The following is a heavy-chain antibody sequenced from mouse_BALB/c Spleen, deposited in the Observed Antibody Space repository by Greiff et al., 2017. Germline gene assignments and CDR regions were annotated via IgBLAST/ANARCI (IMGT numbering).Heavy chain of an antibody. J-gene: IGHJ1*01. CDR3: AAYYGNYWYFDV. CDR1: GYSITSDYA. V-gene: IGHV3-2*02. D-gene: IGHD2-10*01. CDR2: ISYSGST. Sequence: DVKLQESGPGLVKPSQSLSLTCTVTGYSITSDYAWNWIRQFPGNKLEWMGYISYSGSTSYNPSLKSRISITRDTSKNQFFLQLNSVTTEDTATYYCAAYYGNYWYFDVWGAGTTVTVSS.